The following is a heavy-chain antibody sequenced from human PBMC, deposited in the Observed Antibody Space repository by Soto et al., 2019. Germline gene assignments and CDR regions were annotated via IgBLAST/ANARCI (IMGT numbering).Heavy chain of an antibody. CDR3: ARGGYYDILTGSNYNWFDP. CDR2: IKQDGSEK. Sequence: GGSLRLSCAASGFTFSSYWMSWVRQAPGKGLEWVANIKQDGSEKYYVDSVKGRFTISRDNAKNSLYLQMNSLRAEDTAVYYCARGGYYDILTGSNYNWFDPWGQGTLVTVSS. V-gene: IGHV3-7*03. D-gene: IGHD3-9*01. J-gene: IGHJ5*02. CDR1: GFTFSSYW.